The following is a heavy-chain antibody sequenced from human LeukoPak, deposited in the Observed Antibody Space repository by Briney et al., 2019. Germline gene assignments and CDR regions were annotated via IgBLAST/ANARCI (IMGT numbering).Heavy chain of an antibody. V-gene: IGHV4-59*01. CDR3: ARVTDFWSGYYGGGHYYYYMDV. CDR1: GGSISSYY. CDR2: IYYSGST. Sequence: PSETLSLTCTVSGGSISSYYWSWIRQPPGKGLEWIGYIYYSGSTNYNPSLKSRVTISVDTSKNQFSLKLSSVTAADTAVYYCARVTDFWSGYYGGGHYYYYMDVWGKGTTVTVSS. J-gene: IGHJ6*03. D-gene: IGHD3-3*01.